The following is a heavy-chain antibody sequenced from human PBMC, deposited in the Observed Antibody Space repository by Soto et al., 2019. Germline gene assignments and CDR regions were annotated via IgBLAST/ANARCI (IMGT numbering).Heavy chain of an antibody. Sequence: GGSLRLSCEVSGFIFSNYWMSWVRQAPGKGLEWVANIKQGGSEKYYVDSVKGRFTISRDNAKNSLYLQMSIVRAEDTAVYYCARVDITGTIRRLFDYWGQGTLVTVSS. D-gene: IGHD1-7*01. CDR3: ARVDITGTIRRLFDY. CDR1: GFIFSNYW. J-gene: IGHJ4*02. V-gene: IGHV3-7*05. CDR2: IKQGGSEK.